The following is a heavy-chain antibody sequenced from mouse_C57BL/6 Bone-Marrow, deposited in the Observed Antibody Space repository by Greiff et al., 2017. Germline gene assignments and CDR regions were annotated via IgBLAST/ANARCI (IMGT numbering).Heavy chain of an antibody. CDR2: IDPETGGT. D-gene: IGHD1-1*01. J-gene: IGHJ3*01. CDR1: GYTFTDYE. Sequence: QVQLQQSGAELVRPGASVTLSCKASGYTFTDYEMHWVKQTPVHGLEWIGAIDPETGGTAYNQKFKGKAILTADKSSSTAYMELRSLTSEDSAVYYCTRGAVVEPRAYWGQGTLVTVSA. V-gene: IGHV1-15*01. CDR3: TRGAVVEPRAY.